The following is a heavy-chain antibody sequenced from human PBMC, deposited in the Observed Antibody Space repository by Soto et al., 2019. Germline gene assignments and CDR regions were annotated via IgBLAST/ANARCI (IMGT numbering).Heavy chain of an antibody. V-gene: IGHV1-8*01. Sequence: QVKLVQSGAEVKKPGASVKVSCKASGYTFTSWDVSWVRQAAGQGLEWMGYMNPRSGNTGYEQKFQGRVTMTRDTSISTDYMELSSLTSDSTAVYYCTASSWTGAGLDFWGQGTPVTVSS. D-gene: IGHD6-13*01. CDR3: TASSWTGAGLDF. CDR2: MNPRSGNT. CDR1: GYTFTSWD. J-gene: IGHJ4*01.